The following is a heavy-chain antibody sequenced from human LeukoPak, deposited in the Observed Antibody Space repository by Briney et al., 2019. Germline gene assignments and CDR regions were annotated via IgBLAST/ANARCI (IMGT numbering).Heavy chain of an antibody. CDR2: INPNSGGT. D-gene: IGHD3-22*01. V-gene: IGHV1-2*02. CDR1: GYTFTGYY. Sequence: GASVKVSCTASGYTFTGYYMHWGRQAPGQGREWMGWINPNSGGTNYAQKFQGRVTMTRDTSISTAYMELSRLRSDDTAVYYCARDLYDSSGRLFDYWGQGTLVTVSS. CDR3: ARDLYDSSGRLFDY. J-gene: IGHJ4*02.